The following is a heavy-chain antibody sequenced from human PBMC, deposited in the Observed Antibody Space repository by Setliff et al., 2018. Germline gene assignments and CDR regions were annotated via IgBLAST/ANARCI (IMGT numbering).Heavy chain of an antibody. J-gene: IGHJ4*02. Sequence: PGESLKISCQGSGDTFRNSWIAWVRQMPGKGLEWMGIIYPSDSHTRYSPSFQGQVTISADKAISTAYLQWSSLKASDTAIYYCSRPAYSSRWYEIKGFDYWGQGTLVTVSS. CDR1: GDTFRNSW. D-gene: IGHD6-13*01. V-gene: IGHV5-51*01. CDR2: IYPSDSHT. CDR3: SRPAYSSRWYEIKGFDY.